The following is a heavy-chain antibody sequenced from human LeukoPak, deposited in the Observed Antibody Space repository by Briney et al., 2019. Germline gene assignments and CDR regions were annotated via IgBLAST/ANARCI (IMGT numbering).Heavy chain of an antibody. J-gene: IGHJ6*03. Sequence: SETLSLTCTVSGGSISSGSYYWSWIRQPAGKGLEWIGRIYTSGSTNYNPSLKSRVTISVDTSKNQFSLKLSSVTAADTAVYYCARGPLRITGTTAYYYYYMDVWGKGTTVTVSS. V-gene: IGHV4-61*02. D-gene: IGHD1-7*01. CDR3: ARGPLRITGTTAYYYYYMDV. CDR1: GGSISSGSYY. CDR2: IYTSGST.